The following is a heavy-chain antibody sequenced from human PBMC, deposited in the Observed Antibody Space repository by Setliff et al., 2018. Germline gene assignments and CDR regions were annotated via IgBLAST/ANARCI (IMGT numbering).Heavy chain of an antibody. D-gene: IGHD3-22*01. J-gene: IGHJ4*02. CDR3: AKVVTFYYESSGFYYGTNYVDC. CDR1: GFTFSSYA. V-gene: IGHV3-23*01. Sequence: PGGSLRLSCATSGFTFSSYAMSWVRQAPGKGLEWVSAISSSGGSTFYADSVKGRFTISRDNSKNTLYLQMNSLRAEDTAVYYGAKVVTFYYESSGFYYGTNYVDCWGQGTLVTV. CDR2: ISSSGGST.